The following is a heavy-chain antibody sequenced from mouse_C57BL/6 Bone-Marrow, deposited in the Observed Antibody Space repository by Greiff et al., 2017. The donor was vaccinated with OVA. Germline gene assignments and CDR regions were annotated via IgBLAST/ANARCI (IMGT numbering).Heavy chain of an antibody. CDR2: INPRSGYT. J-gene: IGHJ3*01. Sequence: VQLVESGADLVRPGASVKMSCKASGYTFTSYTMHWVKQRPGQGLEWIGYINPRSGYTKYNQKFKDKATLTADKSSSTAYLQLSSLTSEDSAVYDCARTGGRFAYWGQGTLVTVSA. CDR1: GYTFTSYT. V-gene: IGHV1-4*01. CDR3: ARTGGRFAY.